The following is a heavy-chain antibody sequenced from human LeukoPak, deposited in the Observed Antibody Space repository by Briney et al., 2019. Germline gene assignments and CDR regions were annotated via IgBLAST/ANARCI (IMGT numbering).Heavy chain of an antibody. J-gene: IGHJ4*02. Sequence: PGGSLRLSCAASGFAFSRAAMSWVRQAPGKGLEWVSALSNNGGGTSYADSVKGRFTISRDNSMNTLYLQMNSLRAEDTAVYYCATRSGYGSGMLGYWGQGTLVTVSS. CDR3: ATRSGYGSGMLGY. D-gene: IGHD3-10*01. V-gene: IGHV3-23*01. CDR2: LSNNGGGT. CDR1: GFAFSRAA.